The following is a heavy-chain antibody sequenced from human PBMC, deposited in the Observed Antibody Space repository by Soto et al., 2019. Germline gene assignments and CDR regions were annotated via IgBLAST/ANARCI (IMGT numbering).Heavy chain of an antibody. V-gene: IGHV3-53*02. Sequence: EVQLVETGGGLIQPGGSLRLSCAASGFTVSSNYMSWVRQAPGKGLEWVSVIYSGGSTYYADSVKGRFTISRDNSKNTLYLQTNSLRAEDTAVYYCASSIAVAGDYFDYWGQGTLVTVSS. CDR2: IYSGGST. J-gene: IGHJ4*02. D-gene: IGHD6-19*01. CDR1: GFTVSSNY. CDR3: ASSIAVAGDYFDY.